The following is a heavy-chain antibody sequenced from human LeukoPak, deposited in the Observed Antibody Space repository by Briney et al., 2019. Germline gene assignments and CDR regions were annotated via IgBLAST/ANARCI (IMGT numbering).Heavy chain of an antibody. CDR3: ARRGMYIESYYDY. J-gene: IGHJ4*02. D-gene: IGHD1-26*01. CDR2: INTDGTTT. Sequence: PGGSLRLSCVGSRFSFSSYWMHWVRQAPGKGLVWVSRINTDGTTTNYADSVRGRFTISRDNAKNTLYLQMNSLRVEDTAVYYCARRGMYIESYYDYWGQGTLVTVSS. CDR1: RFSFSSYW. V-gene: IGHV3-74*01.